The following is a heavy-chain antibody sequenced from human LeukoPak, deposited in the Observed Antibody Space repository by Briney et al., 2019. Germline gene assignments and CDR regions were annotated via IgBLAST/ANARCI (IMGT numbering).Heavy chain of an antibody. J-gene: IGHJ4*02. CDR2: INPSGGST. CDR1: GYTFTSYY. V-gene: IGHV1-46*01. D-gene: IGHD3-10*01. CDR3: ARALVPPYYYGSGELGY. Sequence: RASVKVSCKASGYTFTSYYMHWVRQAPGQGLEWVGIINPSGGSTSYAQKFQGRVTMTRDTSTSTVCMELSSLRSEDTAVYYCARALVPPYYYGSGELGYWGQGTLVTVSS.